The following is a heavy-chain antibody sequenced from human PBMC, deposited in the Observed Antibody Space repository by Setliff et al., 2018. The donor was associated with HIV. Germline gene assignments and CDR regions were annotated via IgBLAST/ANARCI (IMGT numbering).Heavy chain of an antibody. J-gene: IGHJ4*02. D-gene: IGHD2-2*02. CDR2: IRDSGVSV. CDR3: AKASVTSIQYFDY. Sequence: GGSLRLSCAASGFSFTNYGMTWVRQAPGKGLEWVSGIRDSGVSVYYADSVMGRFTISRDNSKNTLSLQMNSLRAEDTAVYYCAKASVTSIQYFDYWGQGTLVTVSS. V-gene: IGHV3-23*01. CDR1: GFSFTNYG.